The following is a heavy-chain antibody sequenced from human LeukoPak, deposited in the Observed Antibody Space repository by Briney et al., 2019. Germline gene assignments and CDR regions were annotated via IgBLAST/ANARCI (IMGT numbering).Heavy chain of an antibody. J-gene: IGHJ4*02. D-gene: IGHD4-17*01. CDR1: GGSISSGGYS. CDR3: ARGGATTVNPYYFDY. Sequence: SETLSLTCAVSGGSISSGGYSWSWIRQPPGTGLEWIGYTYHSGSTYYNPSLKSRVTISVDRSKNQFSLKLSSVTAADTAVYYCARGGATTVNPYYFDYWGQGTLVTVSS. V-gene: IGHV4-30-2*01. CDR2: TYHSGST.